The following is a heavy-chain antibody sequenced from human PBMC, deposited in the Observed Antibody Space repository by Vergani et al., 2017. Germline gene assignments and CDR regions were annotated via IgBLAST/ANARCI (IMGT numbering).Heavy chain of an antibody. J-gene: IGHJ3*02. Sequence: EVQLLESGGGLVQPGGSLRLSCAASGFTFSSYAMSWVRQAPGKGLEWVSAISGSGGSTYYADSVKGRFTISRDNSKNTLYLQMNSLRAEDTAVYYCARAPVVLRGQQLFGAFDIWGQGTMVTVSS. CDR2: ISGSGGST. D-gene: IGHD6-13*01. CDR1: GFTFSSYA. V-gene: IGHV3-23*01. CDR3: ARAPVVLRGQQLFGAFDI.